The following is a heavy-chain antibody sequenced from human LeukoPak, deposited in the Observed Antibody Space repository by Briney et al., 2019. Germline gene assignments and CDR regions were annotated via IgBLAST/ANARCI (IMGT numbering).Heavy chain of an antibody. V-gene: IGHV3-48*01. J-gene: IGHJ4*02. CDR3: ARSPRTSIAAAGYFDY. D-gene: IGHD6-13*01. Sequence: GGSLRLSCAASGFTFSSYSMNWVRQAPGKGLEWVSYISSSGSTIYYAGSVKGRFTISRDNAQNSLYLQMNSLRAEDTAVYYCARSPRTSIAAAGYFDYWGQGTLVTVSS. CDR1: GFTFSSYS. CDR2: ISSSGSTI.